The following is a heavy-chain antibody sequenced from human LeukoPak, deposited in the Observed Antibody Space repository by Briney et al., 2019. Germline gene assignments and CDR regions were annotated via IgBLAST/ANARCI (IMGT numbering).Heavy chain of an antibody. J-gene: IGHJ4*02. Sequence: PSETLSLTCTVSGGSISSTSYYWGWIRQPPGKGLEWIGSIYYSGSTYYNPSLKSRVTISVDTSKNQISLKLSSVTAADTAVYYCARDSRGGVVRGLIDYWGQGTLVTVSS. V-gene: IGHV4-39*07. CDR2: IYYSGST. D-gene: IGHD3-3*01. CDR1: GGSISSTSYY. CDR3: ARDSRGGVVRGLIDY.